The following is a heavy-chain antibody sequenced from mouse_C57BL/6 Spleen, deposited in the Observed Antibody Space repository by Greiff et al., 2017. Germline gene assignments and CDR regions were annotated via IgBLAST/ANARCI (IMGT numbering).Heavy chain of an antibody. CDR2: IDPEDGET. D-gene: IGHD2-4*01. J-gene: IGHJ2*01. CDR3: ASRGSYDYDDY. CDR1: GFNIKDYY. Sequence: VQLQQSGAELVKPGASVKLSCTASGFNIKDYYMHWVKQRTEQGLEWIGRIDPEDGETKYAPKFQGKATITADTSSNTADLQLSSLTSEDTAVYYCASRGSYDYDDYWGQGTTLTVSS. V-gene: IGHV14-2*01.